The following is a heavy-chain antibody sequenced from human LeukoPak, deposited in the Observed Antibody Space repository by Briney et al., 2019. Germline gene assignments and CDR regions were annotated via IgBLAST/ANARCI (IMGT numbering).Heavy chain of an antibody. D-gene: IGHD3-3*01. J-gene: IGHJ4*02. V-gene: IGHV3-66*01. Sequence: GGSPRLSCAASGFTVSSNYMSWVRQAPGKGLEWVSVIYSGGSTYYADSAKGRFTISRDNSKNTLYLQMNSLRAEDTAVYYCARDLLEWYFDYWGQGTLVTVSS. CDR2: IYSGGST. CDR1: GFTVSSNY. CDR3: ARDLLEWYFDY.